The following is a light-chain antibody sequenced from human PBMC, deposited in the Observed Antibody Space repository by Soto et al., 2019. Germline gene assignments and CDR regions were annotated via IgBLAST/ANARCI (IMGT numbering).Light chain of an antibody. Sequence: DIVMTQSPDSLAVSLGERATINCRSSQSVLSSSNNKNWLAWYQQKPRQPPKLLFYGASTRESGVPDRFSGSGSGTDFTLTISSLQAEDVAMYYCQQYYSTPWTFGQGTKVEIK. J-gene: IGKJ1*01. CDR3: QQYYSTPWT. V-gene: IGKV4-1*01. CDR2: GAS. CDR1: QSVLSSSNNKNW.